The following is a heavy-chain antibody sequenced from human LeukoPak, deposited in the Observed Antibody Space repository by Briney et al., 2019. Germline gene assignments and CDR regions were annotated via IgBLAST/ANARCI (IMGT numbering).Heavy chain of an antibody. D-gene: IGHD6-13*01. Sequence: GASVKVSCKASGYTFTGYYMHWVRQAPGQGLEWMGWINPNSGGTNYAQKFQGRVTITRDTSASTAYMELSSLRSEDMAVYYCAREYGVAAAFGAFDIWGQGTMVTVSS. CDR2: INPNSGGT. CDR3: AREYGVAAAFGAFDI. J-gene: IGHJ3*02. CDR1: GYTFTGYY. V-gene: IGHV1-2*02.